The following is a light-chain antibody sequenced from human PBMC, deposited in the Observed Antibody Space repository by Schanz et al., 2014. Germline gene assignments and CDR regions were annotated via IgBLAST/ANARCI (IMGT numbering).Light chain of an antibody. CDR1: SNDIGDYNY. CDR2: DVS. Sequence: QSALTQPRSVSGSPGQSVTISCTGTSNDIGDYNYVSWYQQHPGKAPKVMIYDVSNRPSGVSNRFSGSKSGNTASLTISGLQAEDEADYYCCSYAGSYTWVFGGGTKVTVL. J-gene: IGLJ3*02. V-gene: IGLV2-11*01. CDR3: CSYAGSYTWV.